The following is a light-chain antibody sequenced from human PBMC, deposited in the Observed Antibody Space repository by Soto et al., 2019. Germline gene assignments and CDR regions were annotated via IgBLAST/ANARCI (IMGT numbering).Light chain of an antibody. CDR2: AAS. Sequence: DIQMTQSPSSLSASVGDRVTITCRASQSIYSSLNWYHQKPGKAPKLLIYAASNLQSGVPSRFSGSGSGTDFTLSISSLLPEDFATYYCQQSYSAPYTFGQGTKLEI. CDR1: QSIYSS. CDR3: QQSYSAPYT. V-gene: IGKV1-39*01. J-gene: IGKJ2*01.